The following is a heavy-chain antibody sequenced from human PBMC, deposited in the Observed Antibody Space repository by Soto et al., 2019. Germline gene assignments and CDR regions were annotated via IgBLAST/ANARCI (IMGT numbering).Heavy chain of an antibody. CDR3: ASFKSEDYGDYGSFFDY. Sequence: SVKVSCKASGGTFSSYTISWVRQAPGQGLEWMGRIIPILGIANYAQKFQGRVTITADKSTSTAYMELSSLRSEDTAVYYCASFKSEDYGDYGSFFDYWGQGTLVTVSS. J-gene: IGHJ4*02. CDR2: IIPILGIA. V-gene: IGHV1-69*02. CDR1: GGTFSSYT. D-gene: IGHD4-17*01.